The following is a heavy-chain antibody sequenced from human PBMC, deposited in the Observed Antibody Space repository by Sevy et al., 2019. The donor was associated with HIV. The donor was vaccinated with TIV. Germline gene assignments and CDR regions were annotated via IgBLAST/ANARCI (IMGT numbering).Heavy chain of an antibody. D-gene: IGHD3-22*01. CDR1: GFNISPYA. V-gene: IGHV3-30*04. Sequence: GGSLRLSCSASGFNISPYALHWVRQTPGKGLQWLAVISKDGTNKDYADFVKGRFSLSKDNSKYTLYLQISNLRPEDTSVYYCAKEGYYYDSHSADWFDPWGQGTLVTVSS. J-gene: IGHJ5*02. CDR2: ISKDGTNK. CDR3: AKEGYYYDSHSADWFDP.